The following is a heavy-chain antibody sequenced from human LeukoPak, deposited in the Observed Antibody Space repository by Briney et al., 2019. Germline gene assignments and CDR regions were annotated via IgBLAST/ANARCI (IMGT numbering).Heavy chain of an antibody. CDR1: GYTFTSYA. V-gene: IGHV3-48*01. D-gene: IGHD1/OR15-1a*01. J-gene: IGHJ2*01. Sequence: GASVKVSCKASGYTFTSYAMHWVRQAPGKGLEWLSYISVTSNTIYYADSVRGRFTISRDNADNSLFLQMKSLRVDDTAVYYCARLERNKNWYFDVWGRGTLITVFS. CDR3: ARLERNKNWYFDV. CDR2: ISVTSNTI.